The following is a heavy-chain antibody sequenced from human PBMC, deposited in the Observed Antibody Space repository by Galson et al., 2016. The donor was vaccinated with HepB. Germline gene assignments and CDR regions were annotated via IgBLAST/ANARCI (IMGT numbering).Heavy chain of an antibody. J-gene: IGHJ4*02. Sequence: SETLSLTCSVSGGSIGSNNYYWGWIRQPPGKGLEWIGSIYYSGRTFYNPSLQSRVTIPVDTSKNQFSLSLNSVTAADTAVYYCARHEPSFCSSAICYPYYFDYWGQGTLVTVSS. CDR2: IYYSGRT. CDR3: ARHEPSFCSSAICYPYYFDY. V-gene: IGHV4-39*01. D-gene: IGHD2-2*01. CDR1: GGSIGSNNYY.